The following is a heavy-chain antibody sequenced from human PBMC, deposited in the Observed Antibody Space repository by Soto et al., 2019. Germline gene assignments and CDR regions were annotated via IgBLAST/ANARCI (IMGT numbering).Heavy chain of an antibody. CDR1: GGSISSYY. CDR2: IYTSGST. J-gene: IGHJ2*01. V-gene: IGHV4-4*07. CDR3: ARVEAVAGKLYWYFDL. D-gene: IGHD6-19*01. Sequence: QVQLQESGPGLVKPSETLSLTCTVSGGSISSYYWSWIRQPAGKGLEWIGRIYTSGSTNYNPSLKSRVTMSVDTSKNQFSLKLSSVTAEDTAVYYCARVEAVAGKLYWYFDLWGRGTLVTVSS.